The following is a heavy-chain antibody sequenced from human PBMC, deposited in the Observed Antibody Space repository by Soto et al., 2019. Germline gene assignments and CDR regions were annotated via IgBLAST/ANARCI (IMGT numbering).Heavy chain of an antibody. Sequence: ASVKVSGKASGGTFSSYAISWVRQAPGQGLEWMGGIIPIFGTANYAQKFQGRVTITADESTSTAYMELSSLRSEDTAVYYCARETFYSSSSVDYCYGMDVWGQGTTVTVSS. CDR3: ARETFYSSSSVDYCYGMDV. D-gene: IGHD6-6*01. J-gene: IGHJ6*02. CDR2: IIPIFGTA. V-gene: IGHV1-69*13. CDR1: GGTFSSYA.